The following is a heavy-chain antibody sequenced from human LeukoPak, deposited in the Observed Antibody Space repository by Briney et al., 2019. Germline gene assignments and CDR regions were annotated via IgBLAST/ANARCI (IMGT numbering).Heavy chain of an antibody. D-gene: IGHD3-22*01. CDR1: GFTFSSYS. CDR2: IYHGGET. CDR3: VRDRGAYYYETGY. V-gene: IGHV3-66*01. J-gene: IGHJ4*02. Sequence: GGSLRLSCAASGFTFSSYSMNWVRQAPGKGLEWVSVIYHGGETYYADSVKGRFTISRDNSKNTLYLQMNRLRVEDTAVYYCVRDRGAYYYETGYWGQGTLVTVSS.